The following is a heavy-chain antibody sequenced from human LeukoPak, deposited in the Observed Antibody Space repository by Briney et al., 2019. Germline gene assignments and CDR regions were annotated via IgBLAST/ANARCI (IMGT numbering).Heavy chain of an antibody. V-gene: IGHV4-4*07. D-gene: IGHD1-26*01. CDR3: ARDATSGSYGS. Sequence: GSLRLSCAASGFPFSSYAMSWIRQPAGKGLEWIGRIYTSGSTNYNPSLKSRVTISVDTSKNQFSLKLSSVTAADTAVYYCARDATSGSYGSWGQGTLVTVSS. CDR1: GFPFSSYA. J-gene: IGHJ4*02. CDR2: IYTSGST.